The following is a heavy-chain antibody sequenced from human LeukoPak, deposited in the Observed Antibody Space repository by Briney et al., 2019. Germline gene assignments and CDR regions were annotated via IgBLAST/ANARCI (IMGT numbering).Heavy chain of an antibody. CDR1: GGSISSSNW. V-gene: IGHV4-4*02. J-gene: IGHJ4*02. CDR3: ARGVYPASTGYLDY. CDR2: IYHSGST. Sequence: SETLSLTCAVSGGSISSSNWWSWVRQPPGEGLGWVGEIYHSGSTNYNPSLKSRVTISVDKSKNQFSLKLSSVTAADTAVYYCARGVYPASTGYLDYWGQGTLVTVSS. D-gene: IGHD6-13*01.